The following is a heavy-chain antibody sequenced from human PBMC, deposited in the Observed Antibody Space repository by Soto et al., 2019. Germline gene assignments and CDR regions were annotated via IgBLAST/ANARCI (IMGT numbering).Heavy chain of an antibody. CDR3: ARPVRGTYGMDV. V-gene: IGHV4-30-4*01. CDR1: GGSISSGDYY. CDR2: IYYSGST. J-gene: IGHJ6*02. D-gene: IGHD3-10*01. Sequence: SETLSVTCTVSGGSISSGDYYWSWIRQPPGKGLEWIGYIYYSGSTYYNPSLKSRVTISVDTSKNQFSLKPSSVTAADTAVYYCARPVRGTYGMDVWGQGTTVTVSS.